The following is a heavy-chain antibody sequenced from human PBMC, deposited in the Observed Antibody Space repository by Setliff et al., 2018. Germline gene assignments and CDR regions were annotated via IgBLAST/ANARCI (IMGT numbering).Heavy chain of an antibody. D-gene: IGHD3-22*01. Sequence: ASVKVSCKASGGTFGSSALSWVRQASGQGLEWMGGIIPMFDTGIYAEKFQGRVTLSADESTSTVYMELTRLRPEDTAIYYCARDKADYYDRSGYSGASDVWGQGTMVTVSS. CDR3: ARDKADYYDRSGYSGASDV. V-gene: IGHV1-69*13. J-gene: IGHJ3*01. CDR2: IIPMFDTG. CDR1: GGTFGSSA.